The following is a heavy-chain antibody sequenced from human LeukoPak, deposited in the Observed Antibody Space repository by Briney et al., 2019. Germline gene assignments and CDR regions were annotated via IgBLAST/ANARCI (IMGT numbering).Heavy chain of an antibody. CDR3: ARGSHCGGDCYSLFES. Sequence: GGFFRLLYAAAGGRFGSYTMMWVRQAPGKGLEWVSAISGSGGATNYADSVKGRFTISRDNAKNTLYLQMDSLRVEDTAVYYCARGSHCGGDCYSLFESWGQGTLATVSS. CDR2: ISGSGGAT. CDR1: GGRFGSYT. D-gene: IGHD2-21*02. J-gene: IGHJ1*01. V-gene: IGHV3-23*01.